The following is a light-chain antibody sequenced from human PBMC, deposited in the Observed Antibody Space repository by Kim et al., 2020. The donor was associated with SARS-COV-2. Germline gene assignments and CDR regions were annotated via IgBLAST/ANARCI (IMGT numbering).Light chain of an antibody. Sequence: QSALTQPASVSASPGQSITISCTGTSSDVGNYNYVSWYQQHPGKAPKLIISDVSNRPSGVSNRFSGSKSGNTASLTISGLQAVDEADYYCSSYTRSTISYVFGTGTKVTVL. CDR2: DVS. V-gene: IGLV2-14*03. CDR1: SSDVGNYNY. CDR3: SSYTRSTISYV. J-gene: IGLJ1*01.